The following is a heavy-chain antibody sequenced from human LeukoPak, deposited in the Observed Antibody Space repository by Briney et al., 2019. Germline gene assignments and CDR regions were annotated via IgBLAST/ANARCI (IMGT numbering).Heavy chain of an antibody. CDR1: GFTFSTYW. V-gene: IGHV3-7*01. CDR2: IKPDGSEK. CDR3: ARDLRTYASEFDL. Sequence: GGSLRLSCAASGFTFSTYWMSWVRQAPGKGLEWVAYIKPDGSEKYYVDSVKGRFTISRDNAKNSLYVQMNSLRAEDTAVYFCARDLRTYASEFDLWGQGTLVTVSS. D-gene: IGHD1-14*01. J-gene: IGHJ5*02.